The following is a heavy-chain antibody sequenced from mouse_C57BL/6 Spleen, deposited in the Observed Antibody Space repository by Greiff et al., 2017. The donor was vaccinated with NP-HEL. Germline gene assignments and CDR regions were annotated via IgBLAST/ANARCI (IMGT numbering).Heavy chain of an antibody. CDR1: GYTFTSYW. CDR3: AREYDSNYFDY. D-gene: IGHD1-1*01. CDR2: IEPSDSYT. V-gene: IGHV1-69*01. Sequence: QVQLQQPGAGLVMPGASVKLSCTASGYTFTSYWMHWVMQRPGQGLEWFGEIEPSDSYTNSNPTFKGKSTLTLDKSSSTAYMQLSSLTSEDTAVYYCAREYDSNYFDYWGQGTTLTVSS. J-gene: IGHJ2*01.